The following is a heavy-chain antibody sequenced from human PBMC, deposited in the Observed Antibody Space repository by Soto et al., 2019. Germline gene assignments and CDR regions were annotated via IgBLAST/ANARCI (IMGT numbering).Heavy chain of an antibody. CDR3: ARVRTLRYFDWPTFDY. J-gene: IGHJ4*02. V-gene: IGHV3-53*01. CDR1: VFTFSSNY. D-gene: IGHD3-9*01. CDR2: IYSGGST. Sequence: GGSLRLSCAASVFTFSSNYMSWVRQAPGKGLEWVSVIYSGGSTYYADSVKGRFTISRDNSKNTLYLQMNSLRAEDTAVYYCARVRTLRYFDWPTFDYWGQGTLVTVSS.